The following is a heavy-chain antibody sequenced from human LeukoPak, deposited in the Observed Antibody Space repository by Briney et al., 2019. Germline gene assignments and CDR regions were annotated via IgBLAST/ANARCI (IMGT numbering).Heavy chain of an antibody. V-gene: IGHV1-18*01. Sequence: VASVKVSCKASNYTFSSLGSGNSFIGFAISWVRQAPGQGLEWMGWISAYYGTTNYAQKFKGRVTMTTDTSTSTAYMELRSLRSDDTAVYYCARDPFNYYDSLTDAFDIWGQGTMVTVSS. CDR2: ISAYYGTT. J-gene: IGHJ3*02. CDR3: ARDPFNYYDSLTDAFDI. D-gene: IGHD3-22*01. CDR1: NYTFSSLGSGNSFIGFA.